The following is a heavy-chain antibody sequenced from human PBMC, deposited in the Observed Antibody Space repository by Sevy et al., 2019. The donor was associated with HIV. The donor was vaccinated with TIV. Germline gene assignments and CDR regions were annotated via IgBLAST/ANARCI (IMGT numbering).Heavy chain of an antibody. J-gene: IGHJ6*02. CDR3: ARDRVTYYYDSSGYYTSGYGMDV. Sequence: GGSLRLSCAASGFTVSDNHMNWVRQAPGKGLEWXSVIYSSDRTDYADSVKGRFTVSRDNSKNTLYLQMNSLRAEDTAVXXCARDRVTYYYDSSGYYTSGYGMDVWGQGTTVTVSS. CDR1: GFTVSDNH. CDR2: IYSSDRT. V-gene: IGHV3-53*01. D-gene: IGHD3-22*01.